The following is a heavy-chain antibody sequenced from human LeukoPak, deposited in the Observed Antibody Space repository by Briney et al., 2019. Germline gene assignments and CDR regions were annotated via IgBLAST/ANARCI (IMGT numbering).Heavy chain of an antibody. J-gene: IGHJ4*02. D-gene: IGHD3-10*01. V-gene: IGHV4-59*01. CDR2: IHYSGST. CDR3: ARGKEVITMLRGLKPGYYFDY. CDR1: GGSINSYY. Sequence: SETLPLTCTVSGGSINSYYWSWIRQPPGKGLEWIGYIHYSGSTKYKSSLKSRVTISVDTSKNQFSLKLNSVTAADTAVYYCARGKEVITMLRGLKPGYYFDYWGQGTLVTVSS.